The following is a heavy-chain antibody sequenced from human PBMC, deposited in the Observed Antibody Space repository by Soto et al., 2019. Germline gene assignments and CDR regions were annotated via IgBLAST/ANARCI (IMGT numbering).Heavy chain of an antibody. D-gene: IGHD1-26*01. CDR2: IYYSGST. CDR1: GGSISSYY. CDR3: ARKWGWYFDL. V-gene: IGHV4-59*08. J-gene: IGHJ2*01. Sequence: QVQLQESGPGLVKPSETLSLTCTVSGGSISSYYWSWIRQPPGKGLEWIGYIYYSGSTNYNPSLKSRVTISVDTPKNPFSLKPSSVTAADTAVYYCARKWGWYFDLWGRGTLVTVSS.